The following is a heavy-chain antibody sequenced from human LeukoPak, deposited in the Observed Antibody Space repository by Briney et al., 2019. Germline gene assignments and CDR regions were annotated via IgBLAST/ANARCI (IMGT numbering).Heavy chain of an antibody. CDR3: AKDEAGFFNVFDI. CDR2: ISWNSGSI. Sequence: GGSLRLSCAASGFAFDDYAMHWVRQAPGKGLEWVSGISWNSGSIGYADSVQGRFTISRDNAKNSLYLQMNSLRAEDTALYYCAKDEAGFFNVFDIWGQGTLVTVSS. J-gene: IGHJ3*02. CDR1: GFAFDDYA. D-gene: IGHD3-3*01. V-gene: IGHV3-9*01.